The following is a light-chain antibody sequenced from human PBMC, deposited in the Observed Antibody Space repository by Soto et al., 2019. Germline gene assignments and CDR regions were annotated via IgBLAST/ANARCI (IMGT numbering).Light chain of an antibody. CDR1: QGISSY. CDR3: QQLNSYPPT. J-gene: IGKJ4*01. V-gene: IGKV1-9*01. CDR2: AAS. Sequence: DIQLTQSPSFLSASLGDRATITCRASQGISSYLAWYQQKPGKAPKLLIYAASTLQSGVPSRFSGSGSGTEFTLTISSLQPEDFATYYCQQLNSYPPTFGGGTKVEIK.